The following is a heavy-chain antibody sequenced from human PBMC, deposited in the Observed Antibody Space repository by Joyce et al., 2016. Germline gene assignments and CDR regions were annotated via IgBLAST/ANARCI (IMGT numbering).Heavy chain of an antibody. CDR2: INPEDSDT. D-gene: IGHD3-16*01. J-gene: IGHJ4*02. V-gene: IGHV5-51*01. Sequence: EVQLVQSGGEVKKPGESLKISCKGVGYSLTSYWLGWVRQMPGKGLELMGIINPEDSDTRYSPSFQGQGTISVDRSIKSAHLRWGSLRASDTAIYYCARSAVRGTLSPFFDYWGQGSLVTVSS. CDR1: GYSLTSYW. CDR3: ARSAVRGTLSPFFDY.